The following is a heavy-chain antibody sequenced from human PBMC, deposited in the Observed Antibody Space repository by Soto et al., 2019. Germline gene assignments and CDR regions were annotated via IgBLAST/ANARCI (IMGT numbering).Heavy chain of an antibody. D-gene: IGHD3-22*01. V-gene: IGHV4-61*01. Sequence: SKTLSLTCSVSGDSVISGSFYWSWIRQPPGKGLEWIGYIYYGGSTNYNPSLRSRVTISADTPKNQFSLRLSSVTAADTAVYYCARVVYDSRDPHRFDYWGQGTLVTVSS. CDR3: ARVVYDSRDPHRFDY. CDR2: IYYGGST. CDR1: GDSVISGSFY. J-gene: IGHJ4*02.